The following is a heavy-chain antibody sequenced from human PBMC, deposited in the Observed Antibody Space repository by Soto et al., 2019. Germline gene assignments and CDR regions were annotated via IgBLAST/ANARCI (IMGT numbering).Heavy chain of an antibody. CDR1: GGTFSSYA. CDR2: IIPIFGTA. Sequence: QVQLVQSGAEVKKPGSSVKVSCKASGGTFSSYAISWVRQAPGQGLEWMGGIIPIFGTANYAQKFQGRVTIPADESTSTAYMELSSLRSEDTAVYYCARDWMQQLVRAHYGMDVWGQGTTVTVSS. J-gene: IGHJ6*02. V-gene: IGHV1-69*12. CDR3: ARDWMQQLVRAHYGMDV. D-gene: IGHD6-13*01.